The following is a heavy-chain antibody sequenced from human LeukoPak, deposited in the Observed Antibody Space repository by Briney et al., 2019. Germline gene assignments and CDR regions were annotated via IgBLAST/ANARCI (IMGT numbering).Heavy chain of an antibody. D-gene: IGHD2-2*01. J-gene: IGHJ3*02. CDR2: IWYDGSNK. CDR3: ARDIVVVPAASDAFDI. CDR1: GFTFSSYG. V-gene: IGHV3-33*01. Sequence: GRSLRLSCAASGFTFSSYGMHWVRQAPGKGLEWVAVIWYDGSNKYYADSVKGRFTISRDNSKNTLYLQMNSLRAEDTAVYYCARDIVVVPAASDAFDIWGRGTMVTVSS.